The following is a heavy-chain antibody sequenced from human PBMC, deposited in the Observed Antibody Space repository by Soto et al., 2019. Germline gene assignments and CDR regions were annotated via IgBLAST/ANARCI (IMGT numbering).Heavy chain of an antibody. V-gene: IGHV3-21*01. CDR2: ISHNSNYI. CDR1: GFTFSNYP. CDR3: ARDGHNWASFHN. D-gene: IGHD1-1*01. J-gene: IGHJ4*02. Sequence: EVQPVESGGGLVRPGGSLRLSCVPSGFTFSNYPMTWVRQAPGKGLEWVAGISHNSNYIVYSDSARGRFTISRDNAKNSLYLQMSGLRTDDSGLYYCARDGHNWASFHNWGQGTLVTVSS.